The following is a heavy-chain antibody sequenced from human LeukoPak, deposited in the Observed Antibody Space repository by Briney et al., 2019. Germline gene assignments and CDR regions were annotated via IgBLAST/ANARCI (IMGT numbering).Heavy chain of an antibody. Sequence: GGSLRLSCAASGFTFSNYAMHWVRQAPGKGLEWVSVMSYDGRHKYCADSVKGRFTISRDNSKNTLYLQMNSLRAEDTAVYYCARDASKCTSTSCYAGGYYYYGLDVWGQGTTVTVSS. CDR2: MSYDGRHK. V-gene: IGHV3-30*04. CDR3: ARDASKCTSTSCYAGGYYYYGLDV. CDR1: GFTFSNYA. D-gene: IGHD2-2*01. J-gene: IGHJ6*02.